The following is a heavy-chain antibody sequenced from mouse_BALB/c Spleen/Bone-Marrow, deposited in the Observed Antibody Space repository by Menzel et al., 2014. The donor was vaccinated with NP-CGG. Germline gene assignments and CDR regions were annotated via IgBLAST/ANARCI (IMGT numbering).Heavy chain of an antibody. V-gene: IGHV14-3*02. Sequence: VQLKESGAELVKPGASVKLSCTASGFNIKDTYMHWVKRRPEQGLEWIGKIDPANGNTKYDPKFQGKATITADTSSNTAYLQLSSLTSEDTAVYYCARFPLPYWGQGTLVTVSA. CDR2: IDPANGNT. CDR1: GFNIKDTY. CDR3: ARFPLPY. J-gene: IGHJ3*01.